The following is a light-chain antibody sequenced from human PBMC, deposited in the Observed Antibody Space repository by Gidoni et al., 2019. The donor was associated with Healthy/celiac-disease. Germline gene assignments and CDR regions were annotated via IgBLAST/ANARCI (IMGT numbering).Light chain of an antibody. CDR1: NIGVKG. J-gene: IGLJ2*01. Sequence: SYVLTQPPSVSVAPGKTASITCGANNIGVKGVHWYQQKPGQAPVLVIYYNSDRPSGIPERFSGSNSGDTATLTISRVEAGDEADFYCQVWDSGDRVVFGGGTKLTVL. V-gene: IGLV3-21*04. CDR3: QVWDSGDRVV. CDR2: YNS.